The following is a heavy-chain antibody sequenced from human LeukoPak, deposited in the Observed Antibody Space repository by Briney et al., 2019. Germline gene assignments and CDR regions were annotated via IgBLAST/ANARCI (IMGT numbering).Heavy chain of an antibody. CDR2: IKPNTHDT. D-gene: IGHD1-7*01. V-gene: IGHV1-2*02. J-gene: IGHJ4*02. Sequence: VKVSCKASGYTFTGHYMHWMRQAPGQGLEWMGWIKPNTHDTNYAQNFQGRVTMTRDTSISTAYMELTSLTSDDTAVYYCARGPQGGTTDFWGQGTLVTVSS. CDR3: ARGPQGGTTDF. CDR1: GYTFTGHY.